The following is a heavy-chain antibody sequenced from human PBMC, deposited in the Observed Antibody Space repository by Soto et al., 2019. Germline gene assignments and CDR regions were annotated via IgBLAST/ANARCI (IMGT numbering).Heavy chain of an antibody. CDR2: INPFNGNT. V-gene: IGHV1-3*01. D-gene: IGHD2-15*01. CDR1: GYTFNTYP. CDR3: ARVLTPNWFDP. Sequence: ASVKVSCKASGYTFNTYPIHWVRLAPGQRLEWMAWINPFNGNTKTSQKFQGRVTFTGDTSASTAYMELSSLRSEDTAVYYCARVLTPNWFDPWGQGTLVTVPS. J-gene: IGHJ5*02.